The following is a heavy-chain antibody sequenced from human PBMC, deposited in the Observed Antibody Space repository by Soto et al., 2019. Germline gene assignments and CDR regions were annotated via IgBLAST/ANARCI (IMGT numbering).Heavy chain of an antibody. CDR3: AYTWGLPFDY. CDR2: IYWNDDK. CDR1: GFSLRTTGVG. V-gene: IGHV2-5*01. J-gene: IGHJ4*02. Sequence: QITLKESGPTLVEPTQTLTLTCTYSGFSLRTTGVGVGWIRQPPGKALEWLGIIYWNDDKRYSPSLKNRFTLTSDISKSQVVLTMTNMDPVDTATYYCAYTWGLPFDYWGQGTLVIVSS. D-gene: IGHD3-16*01.